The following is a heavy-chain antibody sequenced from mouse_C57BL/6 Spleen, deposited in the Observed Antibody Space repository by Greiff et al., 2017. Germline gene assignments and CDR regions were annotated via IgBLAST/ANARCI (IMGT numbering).Heavy chain of an antibody. D-gene: IGHD3-1*01. V-gene: IGHV1-72*01. J-gene: IGHJ1*03. CDR2: IVPNSGGT. Sequence: VKLQQPGAELVKPGASVKLSCKASGYTFTSYWMHWVKQRPGRGLEWIGRIVPNSGGTKYNEKFKSKATLTVDKPSSTAYMQLSGLTSEDSAVYYCARSGVDWYFDVWGTGTTVTVSS. CDR3: ARSGVDWYFDV. CDR1: GYTFTSYW.